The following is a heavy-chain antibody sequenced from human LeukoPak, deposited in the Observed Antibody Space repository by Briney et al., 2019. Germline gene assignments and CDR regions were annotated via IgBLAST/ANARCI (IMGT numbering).Heavy chain of an antibody. V-gene: IGHV3-7*01. CDR1: GFPFSDYW. Sequence: GGSLRLSCAASGFPFSDYWMDWVRQAPGKGVEWVANIKQDGSEGYYADSVKGRFTISRDNAKSSLYLQMNSLRAEDTAVYYCSRSLDYWGQGALVTVSS. CDR2: IKQDGSEG. CDR3: SRSLDY. J-gene: IGHJ4*02.